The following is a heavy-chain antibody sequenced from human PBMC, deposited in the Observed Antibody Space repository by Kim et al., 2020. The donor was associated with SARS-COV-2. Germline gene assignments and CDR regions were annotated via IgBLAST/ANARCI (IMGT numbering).Heavy chain of an antibody. J-gene: IGHJ4*02. V-gene: IGHV4-34*01. CDR1: GGSFSSYY. D-gene: IGHD6-19*01. CDR3: ATKNGYSSGWSLD. CDR2: INHSGGT. Sequence: SETLSLTCAVYGGSFSSYYWSWIRQPPGKGLEWIGEINHSGGTNYNPSLKSRVTISVDTSKNQFSLKLSSVTAADTAVYYCATKNGYSSGWSLDWGQGT.